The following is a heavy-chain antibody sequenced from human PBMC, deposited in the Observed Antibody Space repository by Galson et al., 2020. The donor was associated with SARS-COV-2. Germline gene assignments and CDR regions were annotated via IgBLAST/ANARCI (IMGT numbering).Heavy chain of an antibody. V-gene: IGHV4-59*08. Sequence: SETLSLTCTVSGGSISSYYWSWLRQPPGKGLEWIGYIYYSGSTNYNPSLKSRVTISVDTSKNQFSLKLSSVTAADTAVYYCARHEYSSSIWGQGTLVTVSS. CDR2: IYYSGST. CDR3: ARHEYSSSI. CDR1: GGSISSYY. D-gene: IGHD6-6*01. J-gene: IGHJ4*02.